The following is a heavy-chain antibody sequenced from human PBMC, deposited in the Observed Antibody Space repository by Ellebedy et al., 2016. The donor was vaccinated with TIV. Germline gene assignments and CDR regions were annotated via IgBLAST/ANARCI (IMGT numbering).Heavy chain of an antibody. CDR2: TYYRSKWNN. Sequence: SETLSLTCVISGDSVSTDIGWNWIRQSPSRGLEWLGRTYYRSKWNNDYAVSLKSRITINPDTSKNLFSLQLNSVTAADTAVYFCARVPDLWGQGTLVTVSS. CDR3: ARVPDL. V-gene: IGHV6-1*01. CDR1: GDSVSTDIG. J-gene: IGHJ5*02.